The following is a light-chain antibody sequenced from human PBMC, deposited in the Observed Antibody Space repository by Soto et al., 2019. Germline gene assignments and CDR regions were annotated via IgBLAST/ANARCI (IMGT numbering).Light chain of an antibody. V-gene: IGKV3-20*01. CDR3: QQFGSSPGFT. J-gene: IGKJ3*01. Sequence: EMVLTQSPGTLSLSPGERATLSCSASQSINNRYLAWYQQKPGQAPRLLIYAASSRATGIPDRFSGSGSGTDFTLTISRLEPEDFAVYYCQQFGSSPGFTFGPGTKVDIK. CDR2: AAS. CDR1: QSINNRY.